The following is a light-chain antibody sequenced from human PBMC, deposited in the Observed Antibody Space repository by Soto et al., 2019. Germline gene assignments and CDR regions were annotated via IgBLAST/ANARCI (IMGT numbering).Light chain of an antibody. CDR1: QSVTGTN. CDR3: HQYGSSLGT. Sequence: LTQSPVTLSLSPGEGATLSCRASQSVTGTNLAWYQQRPGQAPRLLIYDAVRRATGIPDRFSGSGSGTDFTLTISRLEPEDFAVYYCHQYGSSLGTFGQGTKVEI. V-gene: IGKV3-20*01. J-gene: IGKJ2*01. CDR2: DAV.